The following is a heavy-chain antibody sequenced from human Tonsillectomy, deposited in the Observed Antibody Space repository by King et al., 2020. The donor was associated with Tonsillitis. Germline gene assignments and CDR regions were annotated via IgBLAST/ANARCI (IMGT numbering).Heavy chain of an antibody. Sequence: VQLVESGGGLVKPGGSLRLSCAASGFTFSDYYMSWIRQAPGKGLEWVSYISSGGYTIYHADSVKGRFTISRDNAKNSLYLQMNSLRAEDTAIYYCARDRWPALGLHEDPTSGTGGFDYWGQGTVVTVSS. V-gene: IGHV3-11*01. CDR1: GFTFSDYY. D-gene: IGHD1-1*01. J-gene: IGHJ4*02. CDR3: ARDRWPALGLHEDPTSGTGGFDY. CDR2: ISSGGYTI.